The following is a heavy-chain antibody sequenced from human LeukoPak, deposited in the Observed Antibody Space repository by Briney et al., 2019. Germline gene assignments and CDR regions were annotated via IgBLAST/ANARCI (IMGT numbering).Heavy chain of an antibody. CDR3: ARRAGAAAGYYYYYGMDV. D-gene: IGHD6-13*01. CDR1: GYTFTSYG. CDR2: ISAYNGNT. V-gene: IGHV1-18*01. Sequence: ASVKVSCKASGYTFTSYGISWVRQAPGQGPEWMGWISAYNGNTNYAQKLQGRVTMTTDTSTSTAYMELRSLRSDDTAVYYCARRAGAAAGYYYYYGMDVWGQGTTVTVSS. J-gene: IGHJ6*02.